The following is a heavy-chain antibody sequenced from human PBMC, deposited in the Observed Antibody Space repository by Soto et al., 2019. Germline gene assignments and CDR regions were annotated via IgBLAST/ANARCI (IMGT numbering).Heavy chain of an antibody. Sequence: GGSLRLSCAASGFTFSNAWMSWVRQAPGKGLEWVGRIKSKTDGGTTDYAAPVKGRFTISRDDSKNTLYLQMNSLKTEDTAVYYCTNAPSPFSIDYWGQGTLVTVSS. J-gene: IGHJ4*02. V-gene: IGHV3-15*01. CDR2: IKSKTDGGTT. CDR3: TNAPSPFSIDY. CDR1: GFTFSNAW.